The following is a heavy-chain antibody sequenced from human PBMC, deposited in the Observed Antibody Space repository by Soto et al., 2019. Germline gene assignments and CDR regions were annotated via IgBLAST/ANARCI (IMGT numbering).Heavy chain of an antibody. CDR1: GMTFADYN. V-gene: IGHV3-21*01. CDR3: VRDISGPAERNWFDP. CDR2: ISRSSTYF. J-gene: IGHJ5*02. Sequence: GGSLRLSCVTSGMTFADYNMNWVRQAPGKGLEWVSTISRSSTYFYYADSVKGRFTVSRDDAKNSLFLHMGGLITDDTGVYFCVRDISGPAERNWFDPWGQGTLVTVS. D-gene: IGHD6-19*01.